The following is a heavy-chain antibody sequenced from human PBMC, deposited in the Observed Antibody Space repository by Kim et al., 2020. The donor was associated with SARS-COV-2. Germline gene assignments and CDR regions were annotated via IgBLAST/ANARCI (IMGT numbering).Heavy chain of an antibody. Sequence: SETLSLTCSVSGDSLSGSYWTWIRHSPAKGLEWIGSVYETVTAYYDPSLKSRVIISTDMSKNHFSLDLRFVTVEDTSRYYCVRGFLRFDPWGQGILFTVS. CDR1: GDSLSGSY. V-gene: IGHV4-59*01. CDR2: VYETVTA. J-gene: IGHJ5*02. CDR3: VRGFLRFDP.